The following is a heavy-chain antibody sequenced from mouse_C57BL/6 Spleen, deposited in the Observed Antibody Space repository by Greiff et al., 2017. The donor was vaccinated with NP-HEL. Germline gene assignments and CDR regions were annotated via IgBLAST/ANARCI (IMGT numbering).Heavy chain of an antibody. CDR3: ARRDDYDNYYAMDY. CDR2: ISSGSSTI. CDR1: GFTFSDYG. Sequence: EVKLMESGGGLVKPGGSLKLSCAASGFTFSDYGMHWVRQAPEKGLEWVAYISSGSSTIYYADTVKGRFTISRDNAKNTLFLQMTSLRSEDTAMYYCARRDDYDNYYAMDYWGQGTSVTVSS. V-gene: IGHV5-17*01. J-gene: IGHJ4*01. D-gene: IGHD2-4*01.